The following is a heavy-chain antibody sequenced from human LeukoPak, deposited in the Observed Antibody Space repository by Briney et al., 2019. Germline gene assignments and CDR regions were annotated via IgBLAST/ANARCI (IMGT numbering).Heavy chain of an antibody. V-gene: IGHV3-13*01. D-gene: IGHD5-18*01. CDR2: IASGFQT. Sequence: GGSLRLSCAASGFTLGSHDMHWVRHTTGEGLEWVAAIASGFQTFYAGSVKGRFTVSREDAKNSLYLQMNSLRAGDTAVYYCVREARGYHYTYFDYWGQGTLVTVSS. CDR3: VREARGYHYTYFDY. J-gene: IGHJ4*02. CDR1: GFTLGSHD.